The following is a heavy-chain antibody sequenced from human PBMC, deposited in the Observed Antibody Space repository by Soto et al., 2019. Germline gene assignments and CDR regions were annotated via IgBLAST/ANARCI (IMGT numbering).Heavy chain of an antibody. CDR2: IVPIFGA. J-gene: IGHJ6*02. V-gene: IGHV1-69*12. CDR1: GGTFSNYG. Sequence: QVQLVQSGAEVKKPGSSVKVSCKSSGGTFSNYGFSWVRQAPGQGLECMGVIVPIFGAEHPQKFQGRVTMTAXXSXKXXFMELRGLRSEDTAVYYCARGGSDYEGSGYYQGHVWGQGTTVTVSS. D-gene: IGHD3-22*01. CDR3: ARGGSDYEGSGYYQGHV.